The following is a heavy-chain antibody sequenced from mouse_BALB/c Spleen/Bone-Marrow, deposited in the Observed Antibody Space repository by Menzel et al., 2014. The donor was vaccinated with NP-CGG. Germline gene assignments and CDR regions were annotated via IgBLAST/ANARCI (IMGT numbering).Heavy chain of an antibody. CDR3: ARDSFLITRALDY. Sequence: VQGVESGPGLVAPSQSLSITCTVSGFSLTGYGVSWVRQPPGKGLEWLGMIWGDGSTDYNSALKPRLSISKDNSKGQVFLKVNSLQTEDTARYYCARDSFLITRALDYWGQGTSVTVSS. V-gene: IGHV2-6-7*01. CDR2: IWGDGST. J-gene: IGHJ4*01. CDR1: GFSLTGYG. D-gene: IGHD2-4*01.